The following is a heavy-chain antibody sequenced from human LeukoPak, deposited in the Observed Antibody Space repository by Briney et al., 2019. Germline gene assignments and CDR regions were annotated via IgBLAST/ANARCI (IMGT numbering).Heavy chain of an antibody. CDR1: GYTFTGYY. CDR2: INPNSGGT. D-gene: IGHD1-1*01. Sequence: ASVKVSCKASGYTFTGYYMHWVRQAPGQGLEGMGWINPNSGGTNYAQKFQGRVTMTRDTSISTAYMELSRLRSDDTAVYYCARGLWLQLERLGSLYFDYWGQGTLVTVSS. V-gene: IGHV1-2*02. J-gene: IGHJ4*02. CDR3: ARGLWLQLERLGSLYFDY.